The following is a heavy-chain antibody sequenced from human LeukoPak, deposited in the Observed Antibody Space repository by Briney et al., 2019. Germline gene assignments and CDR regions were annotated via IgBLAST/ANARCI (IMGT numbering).Heavy chain of an antibody. D-gene: IGHD6-6*01. J-gene: IGHJ6*03. CDR1: GGSISSYY. CDR2: IYYSGST. V-gene: IGHV4-59*12. CDR3: ARRRGSSSRGPKPGGYYYYYYYMDV. Sequence: SETLSLTCTVSGGSISSYYWSWIRQPPGKGLEWIGYIYYSGSTNYNPSLKSRVTISVDTSKNQFSLKLSSVTAADTAVYYCARRRGSSSRGPKPGGYYYYYYYMDVWGKGTTVTVSS.